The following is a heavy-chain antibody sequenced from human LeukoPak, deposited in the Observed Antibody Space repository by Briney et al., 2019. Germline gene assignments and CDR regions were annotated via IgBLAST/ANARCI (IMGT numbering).Heavy chain of an antibody. V-gene: IGHV3-23*01. CDR2: ISGSGGST. J-gene: IGHJ3*02. Sequence: GGSLRLSCVVSGFTFSSYAMSWVRQAPGKGLEWVSTISGSGGSTYYADSVKGRFTISRDNSKNTLYLQMNSLRAEDTAVYYCAKAEDSIVDALDIWGQGTMVTVSS. D-gene: IGHD6-6*01. CDR1: GFTFSSYA. CDR3: AKAEDSIVDALDI.